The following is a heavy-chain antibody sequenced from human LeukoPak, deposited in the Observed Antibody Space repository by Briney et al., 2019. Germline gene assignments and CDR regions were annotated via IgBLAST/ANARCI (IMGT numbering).Heavy chain of an antibody. J-gene: IGHJ4*02. Sequence: SETLSLTCTVSGGSISSYYWSWIRQPPGKGLEWIGYIYYSGSTNYNPSLKSRVTISVDTSKNQFSLKLSSVTAADTAVYYCATLDYWGQGTLATVSS. CDR1: GGSISSYY. V-gene: IGHV4-59*01. CDR3: ATLDY. CDR2: IYYSGST.